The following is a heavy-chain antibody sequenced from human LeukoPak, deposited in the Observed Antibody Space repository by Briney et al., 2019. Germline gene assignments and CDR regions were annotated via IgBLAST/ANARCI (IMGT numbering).Heavy chain of an antibody. V-gene: IGHV4-4*09. CDR1: GGSISAYY. D-gene: IGHD2-8*01. J-gene: IGHJ4*02. CDR3: ARQVAASCTDGVCSARYYFDY. Sequence: SETLSLTCTVSGGSISAYYWTWIRQPPGKGLEWIGNIYTSGSTNYNPSLKSRLTISIDTSRNQFSLNLSSVTAADTAVYYCARQVAASCTDGVCSARYYFDYWGQGTLVTVSS. CDR2: IYTSGST.